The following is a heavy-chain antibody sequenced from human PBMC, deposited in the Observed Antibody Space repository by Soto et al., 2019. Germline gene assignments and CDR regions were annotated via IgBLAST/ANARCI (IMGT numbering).Heavy chain of an antibody. CDR1: GFTFSSYA. CDR3: AREKLYDILSGGDFDY. V-gene: IGHV3-30-3*01. CDR2: ISYDGSNK. J-gene: IGHJ4*02. Sequence: PGGSLRLSCAASGFTFSSYAMHWVRQAPGKGLEWVAVISYDGSNKYYADSVKGRFTISRDNSKNTLYLQMNSLRAEDTAVYYCAREKLYDILSGGDFDYWGQGTLVTVSS. D-gene: IGHD3-9*01.